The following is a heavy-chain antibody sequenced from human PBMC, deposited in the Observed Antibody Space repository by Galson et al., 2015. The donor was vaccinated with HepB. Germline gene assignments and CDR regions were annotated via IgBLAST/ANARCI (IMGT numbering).Heavy chain of an antibody. V-gene: IGHV4-59*01. D-gene: IGHD3-16*01. CDR1: GGSISSYY. CDR3: ASHHLGEFGY. CDR2: IYYSGST. Sequence: ETLSLTCTVSGGSISSYYWSWIRQPPGKGLEWIGYIYYSGSTNYNPSLKSRVTISVDTSKNQFSLKLSSVTAADTAVYYCASHHLGEFGYWGQGTLVTVSS. J-gene: IGHJ4*02.